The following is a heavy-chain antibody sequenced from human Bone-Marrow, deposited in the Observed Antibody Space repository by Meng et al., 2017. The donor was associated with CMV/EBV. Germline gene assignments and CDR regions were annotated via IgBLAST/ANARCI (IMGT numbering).Heavy chain of an antibody. CDR3: AGGVAAAGDY. Sequence: GESLKISCATSGFTFSSYAMSWVRQAPGKGLEWVSVISGSGGSTYYADSVKGRFTISRDNSKNTLYLQMNSLRAEDTAVYYCAGGVAAAGDYWGQGTLVTVSS. CDR2: ISGSGGST. D-gene: IGHD6-13*01. CDR1: GFTFSSYA. V-gene: IGHV3-23*01. J-gene: IGHJ4*02.